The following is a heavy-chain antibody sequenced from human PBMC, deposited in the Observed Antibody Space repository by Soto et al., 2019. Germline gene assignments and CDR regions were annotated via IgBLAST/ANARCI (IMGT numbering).Heavy chain of an antibody. CDR1: GYTFNSYG. CDR2: ISTYNGKT. D-gene: IGHD2-2*01. Sequence: QVPLVQSGAEVMKPGASVKVSCKASGYTFNSYGITWVRQAPGQGLEWMGWISTYNGKTNYAQKVQGRVTMTTDTSTSTAYMELRSMTSHDTAVYYCARGALPTATPSCFAPWGQGTLLTVSS. CDR3: ARGALPTATPSCFAP. J-gene: IGHJ5*02. V-gene: IGHV1-18*04.